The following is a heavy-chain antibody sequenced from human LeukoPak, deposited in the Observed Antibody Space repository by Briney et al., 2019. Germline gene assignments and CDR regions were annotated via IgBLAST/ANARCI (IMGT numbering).Heavy chain of an antibody. CDR1: GFTFSSYA. Sequence: GGSLRLSCAASGFTFSSYAMSWVRQAPGKGLEWVSAISGSGGSTYYADSVKGRFTISRDNSKNTLYLQMNSLRAEDTAVYYVTILNYYYYYMAVWGKGTTVTVSS. J-gene: IGHJ6*03. CDR2: ISGSGGST. CDR3: TILNYYYYYMAV. D-gene: IGHD3-9*01. V-gene: IGHV3-23*01.